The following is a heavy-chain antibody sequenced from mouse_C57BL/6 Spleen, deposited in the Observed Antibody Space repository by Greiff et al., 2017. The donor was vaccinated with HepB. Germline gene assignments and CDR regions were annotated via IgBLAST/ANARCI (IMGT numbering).Heavy chain of an antibody. CDR3: ASGYYGSSYVPFAY. Sequence: QVTLKDSGPGLVAPSQSLSITCTVSGFSLTSYGVDWVRQSPGKGLEWLGVIWGVGSTNYNSALKSRLSISKDNSKSQVFLKMNSLQTDDTAMYYCASGYYGSSYVPFAYWGQGTLVTVSA. V-gene: IGHV2-6*01. J-gene: IGHJ3*01. CDR2: IWGVGST. D-gene: IGHD1-1*01. CDR1: GFSLTSYG.